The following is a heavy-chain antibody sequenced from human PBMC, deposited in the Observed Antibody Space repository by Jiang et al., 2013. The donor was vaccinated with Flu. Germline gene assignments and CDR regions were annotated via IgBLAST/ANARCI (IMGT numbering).Heavy chain of an antibody. Sequence: GAEVKKPGEPLRISCKASGYTFTTYWIGWVRQMPGKGLEWMGIIYPGASDTRYSPSFEGQVTISADKSLSTAYLQWNSLKASDTAMYYCARGAVTTWHNWGQGTLVTVSS. V-gene: IGHV5-51*01. J-gene: IGHJ4*02. CDR1: GYTFTTYW. D-gene: IGHD4-17*01. CDR2: IYPGASDT. CDR3: ARGAVTTWHN.